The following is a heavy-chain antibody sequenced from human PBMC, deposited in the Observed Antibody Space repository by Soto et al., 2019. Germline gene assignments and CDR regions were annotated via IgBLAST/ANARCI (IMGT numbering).Heavy chain of an antibody. CDR1: GGSFSGYY. D-gene: IGHD5-18*01. Sequence: SETLSLTCAVYGGSFSGYYWSWIRQPPGKGLEWIGEINHSGSTNYNPSLKSRVTISVDTSKNQFSLKLSSVTAADTAVYYCARFLRETAMVPGWFDPWGQGTLVTVSS. CDR2: INHSGST. V-gene: IGHV4-34*01. CDR3: ARFLRETAMVPGWFDP. J-gene: IGHJ5*02.